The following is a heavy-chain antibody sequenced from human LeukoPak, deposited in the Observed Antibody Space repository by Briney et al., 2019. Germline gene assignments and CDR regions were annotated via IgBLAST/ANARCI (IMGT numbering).Heavy chain of an antibody. J-gene: IGHJ4*02. CDR3: ARAPYTSGWYRGDNDY. CDR1: GFTFSSYS. Sequence: GGSLRLSCAASGFTFSSYSMNWVRQAPGRGLEWVSYISGSSGTRYYADSVKGRFTISRDNAKNSLYLQMNSLRAEDTAVYYCARAPYTSGWYRGDNDYWGQGTLVTVSS. CDR2: ISGSSGTR. D-gene: IGHD6-19*01. V-gene: IGHV3-48*01.